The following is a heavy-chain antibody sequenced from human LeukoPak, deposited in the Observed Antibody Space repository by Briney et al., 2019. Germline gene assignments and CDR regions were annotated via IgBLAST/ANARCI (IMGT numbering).Heavy chain of an antibody. CDR3: ARGSSGYPCYFDY. CDR1: GYTFTSYA. CDR2: INAGNGNT. V-gene: IGHV1-3*01. D-gene: IGHD3-22*01. J-gene: IGHJ4*02. Sequence: ASVKVSCKASGYTFTSYAIHWVRPAPGQRLEWMGWINAGNGNTKYSQKFQGRVTITRDTSASTAYMELSSLRSEDTAVYYCARGSSGYPCYFDYWGQGTLVTVSS.